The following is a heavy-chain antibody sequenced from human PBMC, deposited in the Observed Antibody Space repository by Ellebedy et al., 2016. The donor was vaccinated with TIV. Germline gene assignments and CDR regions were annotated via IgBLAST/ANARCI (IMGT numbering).Heavy chain of an antibody. CDR2: IYPDGRT. D-gene: IGHD2-8*01. V-gene: IGHV3-66*01. CDR3: AGAAWPNQLDY. Sequence: PGGSLRLSCAASGFTVGNNYMSWVRQAPGKGLEWVSIIYPDGRTLYADSLKGRFSISRDSLNNILHLQMNRLRGEDTAIYTCAGAAWPNQLDYWGRGILVTVSS. J-gene: IGHJ4*02. CDR1: GFTVGNNY.